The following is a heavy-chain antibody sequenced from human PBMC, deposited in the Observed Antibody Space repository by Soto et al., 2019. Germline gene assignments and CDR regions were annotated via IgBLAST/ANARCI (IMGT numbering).Heavy chain of an antibody. J-gene: IGHJ4*02. Sequence: EMQLLESGGGLVQPGGSLKLSCATSGFTFSDHAMHWVRQAPGEGLEWVSGIRGDLVNTPYADSVKGRFTISRDNSKNTLYLQMTSLRAEDTAIYYCVKEGKMGVEGFDFWGQGTLVTVSS. D-gene: IGHD1-26*01. V-gene: IGHV3-23*01. CDR1: GFTFSDHA. CDR2: IRGDLVNT. CDR3: VKEGKMGVEGFDF.